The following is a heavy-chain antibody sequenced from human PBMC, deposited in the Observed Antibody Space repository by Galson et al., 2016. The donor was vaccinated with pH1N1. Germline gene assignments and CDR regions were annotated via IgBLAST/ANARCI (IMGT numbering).Heavy chain of an antibody. V-gene: IGHV1-18*01. D-gene: IGHD1-1*01. Sequence: SVKVSCKASDYTFTTFGISWVRQAPGKGLEWLGWISTSKGNTKNAQRLLDRVTMTRDTSTSTVFMELTSLRSDDTAIYYCARDQNWNLDYWGQGTLVTVSS. J-gene: IGHJ4*02. CDR3: ARDQNWNLDY. CDR1: DYTFTTFG. CDR2: ISTSKGNT.